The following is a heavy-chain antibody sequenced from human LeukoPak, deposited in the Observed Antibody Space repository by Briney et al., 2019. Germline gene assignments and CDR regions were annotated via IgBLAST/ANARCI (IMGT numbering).Heavy chain of an antibody. CDR1: GGTFSSYA. CDR3: AGENGADRGYYFDY. J-gene: IGHJ4*02. V-gene: IGHV1-69*13. CDR2: IIPIFGTA. Sequence: GASVKVSCKASGGTFSSYAISWVRQAPGQGLEWMGGIIPIFGTANYAQKFQGRVTITADESTSTAYMELSSLRSEDTAVYYRAGENGADRGYYFDYWGQGTLVTVSS. D-gene: IGHD3-10*01.